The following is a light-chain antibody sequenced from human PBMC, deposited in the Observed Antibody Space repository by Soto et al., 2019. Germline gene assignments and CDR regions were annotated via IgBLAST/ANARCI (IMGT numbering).Light chain of an antibody. CDR3: QQSYSTPL. J-gene: IGKJ4*01. CDR1: QSISSY. Sequence: DIQMTQSPSSLSASVGDRVTITCRASQSISSYLNWYQQKPGKAPKLLIYAESSLQSGVPSRFSGSGSETDFTLTISSLQPEDFATYYCQQSYSTPLFGGGTKVDIK. V-gene: IGKV1-39*01. CDR2: AES.